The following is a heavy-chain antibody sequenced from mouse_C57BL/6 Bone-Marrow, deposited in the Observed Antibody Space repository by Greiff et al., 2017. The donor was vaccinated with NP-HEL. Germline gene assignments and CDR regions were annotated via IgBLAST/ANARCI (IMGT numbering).Heavy chain of an antibody. V-gene: IGHV1-47*01. CDR3: ARDYGSGSGFAY. Sequence: QVHVQQSGAELVKPGASVKMSCKASGYTFTTYPIEWMKQNHGKSLEWIGNFHPYNDDTKYNEKFKGKATLTVEKSSSTVYLALSRLTSDDSAVYYCARDYGSGSGFAYWGQGTLVTVSA. D-gene: IGHD1-1*01. J-gene: IGHJ3*01. CDR2: FHPYNDDT. CDR1: GYTFTTYP.